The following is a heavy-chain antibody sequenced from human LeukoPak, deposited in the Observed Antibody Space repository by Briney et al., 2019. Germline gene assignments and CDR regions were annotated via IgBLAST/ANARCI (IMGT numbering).Heavy chain of an antibody. CDR2: MSDYNGNT. V-gene: IGHV1-18*01. J-gene: IGHJ4*02. CDR1: GYTFTCYG. Sequence: ASVKVSFKAAGYTFTCYGINWVRQAHRQGLEWMGWMSDYNGNTNYAQTLQGRVTITTDTSTSTAYMELRSLRSDDTAVYYCVRDQSSGYDSFDYWGQGTLVTVSS. D-gene: IGHD5-12*01. CDR3: VRDQSSGYDSFDY.